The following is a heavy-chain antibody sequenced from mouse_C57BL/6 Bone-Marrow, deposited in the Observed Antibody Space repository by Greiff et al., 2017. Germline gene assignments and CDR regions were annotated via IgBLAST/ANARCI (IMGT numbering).Heavy chain of an antibody. J-gene: IGHJ1*03. CDR3: ARLTTPVLDV. CDR2: ISSGGSYT. Sequence: EVQRVESGGDLVKPGGSLKLSCAASGFTFSSYGMSWVRQTPDKRLEWVATISSGGSYTYYPDNVKGRFTISRDNAKNNLYLQMSHLKSEDTARYYCARLTTPVLDVWGTGTTVTVSS. CDR1: GFTFSSYG. V-gene: IGHV5-6*01. D-gene: IGHD1-1*01.